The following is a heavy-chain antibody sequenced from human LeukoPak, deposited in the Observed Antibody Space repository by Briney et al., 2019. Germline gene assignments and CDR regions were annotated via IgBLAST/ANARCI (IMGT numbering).Heavy chain of an antibody. J-gene: IGHJ4*02. V-gene: IGHV3-30*02. CDR3: ANDGGLYDY. D-gene: IGHD3-10*01. CDR1: GFTFSDYA. Sequence: GGSLRPSCAASGFTFSDYALSWVRQAPGKGLEWVAFIRYDGSNKYYADSVKGRFTISRDNSKNTLYLQMNSLRAEDTAVYYCANDGGLYDYWGQGTLVTVSS. CDR2: IRYDGSNK.